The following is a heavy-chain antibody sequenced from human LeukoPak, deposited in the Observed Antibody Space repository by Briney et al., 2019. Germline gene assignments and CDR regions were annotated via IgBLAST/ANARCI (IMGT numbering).Heavy chain of an antibody. J-gene: IGHJ3*02. CDR3: VREGGGDRGRAFDM. CDR1: GYSFTSYF. CDR2: INPNGGST. V-gene: IGHV1-46*01. Sequence: ASVKVSCKASGYSFTSYFIHWVRQAPGRALEWMGIINPNGGSTGYAQKFQGRVSMSRDTSTSTVYMELSSLRSEDTAVYYCVREGGGDRGRAFDMWGQGTMVTVSS. D-gene: IGHD2-21*02.